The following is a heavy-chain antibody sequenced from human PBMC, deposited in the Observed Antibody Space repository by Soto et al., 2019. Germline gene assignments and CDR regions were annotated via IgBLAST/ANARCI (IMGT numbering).Heavy chain of an antibody. CDR1: GYSFSTYW. V-gene: IGHV5-51*01. Sequence: PGESLKISCKGSGYSFSTYWIAWVRQMPGKGLEWMGIIYPGDSDTRYSLSLQGQVTISADKSISTAYLQWSSLKASDTAIYYCARRPPEGGIMDVWGQGTTVTVSS. J-gene: IGHJ6*02. CDR3: ARRPPEGGIMDV. D-gene: IGHD3-16*01. CDR2: IYPGDSDT.